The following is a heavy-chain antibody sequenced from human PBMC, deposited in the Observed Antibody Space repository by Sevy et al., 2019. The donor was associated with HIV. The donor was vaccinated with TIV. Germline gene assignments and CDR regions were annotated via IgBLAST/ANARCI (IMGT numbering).Heavy chain of an antibody. Sequence: GGSLRLSCAASGFSFSRYAIHWVRQAPGKGLEWVAGLSYDGSNKHYADSVRGRFTISRDNSKDTLYLQRNSLRAEDTAVYYCARDGPYNTYDLWGYYFDYWGQGTLVTVSS. CDR3: ARDGPYNTYDLWGYYFDY. CDR1: GFSFSRYA. V-gene: IGHV3-30-3*01. D-gene: IGHD3-3*01. CDR2: LSYDGSNK. J-gene: IGHJ4*02.